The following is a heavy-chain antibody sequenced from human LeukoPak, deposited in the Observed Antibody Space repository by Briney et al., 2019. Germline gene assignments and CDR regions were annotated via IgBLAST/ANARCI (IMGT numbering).Heavy chain of an antibody. CDR2: IYTSGSI. CDR1: GGSISSYY. V-gene: IGHV4-4*09. D-gene: IGHD3-10*01. Sequence: PSETLSLTCTVSGGSISSYYWSWIRQPPGKGLEWIGYIYTSGSINYNPSLKSRVTISVDTSKNQFSLKLSSVTAADTAVYYCARRSGANWFDPWGQGTLVTVSS. J-gene: IGHJ5*02. CDR3: ARRSGANWFDP.